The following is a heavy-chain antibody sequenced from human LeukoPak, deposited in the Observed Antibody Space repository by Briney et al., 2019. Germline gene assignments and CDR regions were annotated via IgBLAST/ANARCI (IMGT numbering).Heavy chain of an antibody. D-gene: IGHD3-22*01. Sequence: PGGSLRLSCAASGFTVSRNYMTWVRQTPGKGLEWLSVIYSGGSTDYADSVKGRFTISRDNSKNTVYLQMNSLRAEDTAVYCCARDGPVYDSSGYHAFDIWGQGTMVTVSS. J-gene: IGHJ3*02. CDR1: GFTVSRNY. CDR3: ARDGPVYDSSGYHAFDI. V-gene: IGHV3-53*01. CDR2: IYSGGST.